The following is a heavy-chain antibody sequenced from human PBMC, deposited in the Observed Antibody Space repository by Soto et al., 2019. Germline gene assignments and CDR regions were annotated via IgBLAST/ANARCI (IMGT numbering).Heavy chain of an antibody. CDR2: IKQGGSEK. Sequence: GGSLRLSCAASGFTFSSYWMNWVRQAPGKGLEWVANIKQGGSEKYYVDSVKGRFTISRDNAKNSLFLQMSSLRAEDTAVYYCARDHGNSSTSHYYFYGMDVWGQGTTVTVSS. CDR3: ARDHGNSSTSHYYFYGMDV. CDR1: GFTFSSYW. J-gene: IGHJ6*02. D-gene: IGHD6-13*01. V-gene: IGHV3-7*03.